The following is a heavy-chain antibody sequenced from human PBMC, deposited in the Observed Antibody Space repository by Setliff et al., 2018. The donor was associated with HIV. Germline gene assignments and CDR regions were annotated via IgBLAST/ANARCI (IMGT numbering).Heavy chain of an antibody. CDR3: AKGAGFYGDYSFDA. CDR1: GASISSHY. CDR2: IYSTGST. V-gene: IGHV4-59*11. J-gene: IGHJ4*02. D-gene: IGHD4-17*01. Sequence: ASETLSLTCTVSGASISSHYWSWIRQSPGKELEWIGYIYSTGSTNYNPSLQSRVTISMDASQNNFSLKLTSVTPADTAVYFCAKGAGFYGDYSFDAWGQGSLVTVSS.